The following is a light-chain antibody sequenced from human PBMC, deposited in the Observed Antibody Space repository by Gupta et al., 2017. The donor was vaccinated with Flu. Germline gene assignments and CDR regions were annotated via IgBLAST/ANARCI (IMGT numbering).Light chain of an antibody. Sequence: VMTQSPVSVSVSLGETATLSCRASHSISTNLVWYQQKPGQAPRLLIYGSSTRATGIPARFSGSGSGTDFTLTISSLQSEDFALYYCQQYHNWPRTFGQWTKVEV. V-gene: IGKV3-15*01. CDR2: GSS. J-gene: IGKJ1*01. CDR3: QQYHNWPRT. CDR1: HSISTN.